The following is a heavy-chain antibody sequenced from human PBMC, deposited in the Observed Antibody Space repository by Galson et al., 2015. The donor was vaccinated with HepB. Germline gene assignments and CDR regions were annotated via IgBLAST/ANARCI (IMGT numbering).Heavy chain of an antibody. CDR3: ARGRVGSAIRLWWFDP. CDR2: IYYSGST. V-gene: IGHV4-59*01. Sequence: SETLSLTCAVYGGSFSGYYWSWIRQPPGKGLEWIGYIYYSGSTNYNPSLKSRVTISVDTSKSQFSLKLNSVTAADTAVYYCARGRVGSAIRLWWFDPWGQGTLVTVSS. J-gene: IGHJ5*02. CDR1: GGSFSGYY. D-gene: IGHD2-2*01.